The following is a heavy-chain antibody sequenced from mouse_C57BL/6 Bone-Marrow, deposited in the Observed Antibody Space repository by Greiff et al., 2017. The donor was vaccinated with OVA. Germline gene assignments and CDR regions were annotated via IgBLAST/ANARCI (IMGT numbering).Heavy chain of an antibody. V-gene: IGHV1-82*01. CDR3: ARWGDYVWFAY. Sequence: QVHVKQSGPELVKPGASVKISCKASGYAFSSSWMNWVKQRPGKGLEWIGRIYPGDGDTNYNGKFKGKATLTADKSSSTAHMQLSSLTSEDSAVYFCARWGDYVWFAYWGQGTLVTVSA. D-gene: IGHD2-4*01. CDR1: GYAFSSSW. J-gene: IGHJ3*01. CDR2: IYPGDGDT.